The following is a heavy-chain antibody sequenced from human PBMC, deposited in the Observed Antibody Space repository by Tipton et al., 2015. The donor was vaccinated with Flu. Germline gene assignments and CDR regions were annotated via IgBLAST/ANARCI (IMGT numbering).Heavy chain of an antibody. Sequence: PGLVKPSETLSLTCTVSGGSISSGSYYWSWIRQPAGKGLEWIGRIYTSGSTNYNPSLKSRVTISVDTSKNQFSLKLSSVTASDTAVYYCPRERWATWYFDYWGQGTLVTVSS. CDR2: IYTSGST. D-gene: IGHD5-12*01. CDR1: GGSISSGSYY. J-gene: IGHJ4*02. CDR3: PRERWATWYFDY. V-gene: IGHV4-61*02.